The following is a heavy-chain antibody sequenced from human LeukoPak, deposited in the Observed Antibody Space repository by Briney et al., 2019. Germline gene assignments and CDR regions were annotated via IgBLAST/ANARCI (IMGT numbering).Heavy chain of an antibody. D-gene: IGHD6-13*01. J-gene: IGHJ6*03. V-gene: IGHV3-21*01. Sequence: GGSLRLSCAASGFTFSSYGMSWVRQAPGKGLEWVSSISSSSSYIYYADSVKGRFTISRDNAKNSLYLQMNSLRAEDTAVYYCARGPRAAAALYYYYYMDVWGKGTTVTVSS. CDR2: ISSSSSYI. CDR3: ARGPRAAAALYYYYYMDV. CDR1: GFTFSSYG.